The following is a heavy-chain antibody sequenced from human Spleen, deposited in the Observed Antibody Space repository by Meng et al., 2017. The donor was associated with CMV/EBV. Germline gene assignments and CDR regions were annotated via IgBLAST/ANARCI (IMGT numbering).Heavy chain of an antibody. J-gene: IGHJ4*02. Sequence: ASVKVSCKASGYTFTSYDINWVRQATGQGLEWMGWMNPNSGGTNYAQKFQGRVTMTRDTSISTAYMELSRLRSDDTAVYYCARAFSKQWLGGYWGQGTLVTVSS. V-gene: IGHV1-2*02. CDR1: GYTFTSYD. CDR2: MNPNSGGT. CDR3: ARAFSKQWLGGY. D-gene: IGHD6-19*01.